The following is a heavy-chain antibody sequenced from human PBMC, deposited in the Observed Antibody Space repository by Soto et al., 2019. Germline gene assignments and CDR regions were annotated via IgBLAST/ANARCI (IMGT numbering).Heavy chain of an antibody. Sequence: QVQLQESGPGLVKPSETLSLTCTVSGGSISSYYWSWIRQPPGKGLEWIGYIYYSGSTNYNPSLMSRVTISVDTSKNQFSLKLSSVTAADTAVYYCAREGLDWNDLDYWGQGTLVTVSS. CDR2: IYYSGST. CDR1: GGSISSYY. D-gene: IGHD1-1*01. CDR3: AREGLDWNDLDY. V-gene: IGHV4-59*01. J-gene: IGHJ4*02.